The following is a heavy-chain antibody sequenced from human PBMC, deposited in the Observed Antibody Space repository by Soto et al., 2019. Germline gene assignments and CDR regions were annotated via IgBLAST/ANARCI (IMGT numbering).Heavy chain of an antibody. CDR1: VGSIRSVVYY. CDR2: ISYRGST. Sequence: SETLCLTCAVSVGSIRSVVYYWSWLRQLPGKGLEWLGYISYRGSTYSNPSLKSRVSLSLDTDQDTFSLKLASVSAADTAVYYCAKVGRGTTVTHFDYWGQGTLVTVSS. V-gene: IGHV4-31*11. J-gene: IGHJ4*02. D-gene: IGHD4-4*01. CDR3: AKVGRGTTVTHFDY.